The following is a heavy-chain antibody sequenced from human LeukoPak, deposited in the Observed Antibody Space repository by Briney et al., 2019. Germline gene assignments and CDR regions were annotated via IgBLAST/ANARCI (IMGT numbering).Heavy chain of an antibody. D-gene: IGHD3-9*01. J-gene: IGHJ4*02. CDR3: ARLDDILTGAFDY. Sequence: PGGSLRLSCAASGFTFSSYWMHWVRQAPGKGLLWVSRINSDGTSTTYADSVKGRFTISRDNAKNTLYLQMNSLRVEDTAVYYCARLDDILTGAFDYWGQGTLVTVSS. V-gene: IGHV3-74*01. CDR2: INSDGTST. CDR1: GFTFSSYW.